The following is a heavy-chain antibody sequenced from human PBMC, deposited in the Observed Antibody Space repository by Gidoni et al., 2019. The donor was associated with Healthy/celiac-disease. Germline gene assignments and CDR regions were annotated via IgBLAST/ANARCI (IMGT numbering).Heavy chain of an antibody. V-gene: IGHV3-23*01. CDR3: AKAAGGGIKFDY. D-gene: IGHD6-25*01. CDR1: GFTFNTYA. CDR2: ITGSGANT. Sequence: EVQLLESGGGLAQPGGSLRLSCAASGFTFNTYAMTWVRQAPGKGLEWVLSITGSGANTYYADSVKGRFTISRDNSKNTLYLQMNSLRAEDTAVYYCAKAAGGGIKFDYWGQGTPVTVSS. J-gene: IGHJ4*02.